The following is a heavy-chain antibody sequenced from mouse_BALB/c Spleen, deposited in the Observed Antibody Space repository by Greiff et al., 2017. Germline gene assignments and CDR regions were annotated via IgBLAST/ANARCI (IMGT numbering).Heavy chain of an antibody. CDR3: ARGGNWDPMDY. CDR1: GYTFSSYW. V-gene: IGHV1-9*01. J-gene: IGHJ4*01. CDR2: ILPGSGST. D-gene: IGHD4-1*01. Sequence: QVQLQQSGAELMKPGASVKISCKATGYTFSSYWIEWVKQRPGHGLEWIGEILPGSGSTNYNEKFKGKATFTADTSSNTAYMQLSSLTSEDSAVYYCARGGNWDPMDYWGQGTSVTVSS.